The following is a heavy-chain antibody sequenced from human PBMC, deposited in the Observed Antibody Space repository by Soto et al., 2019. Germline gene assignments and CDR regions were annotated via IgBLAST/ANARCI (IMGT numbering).Heavy chain of an antibody. V-gene: IGHV1-8*01. Sequence: GASVKVSCKASGYTFTSYDINWVRQATGQGLEWKGWMNPNSGNTGYAQKFQGRVTMTRNTSISTAYMELSSLRSEDTAVYYCARGFTIFVVVIGSHYYYYGMDVWGQGTTVTVSS. J-gene: IGHJ6*02. D-gene: IGHD3-3*01. CDR1: GYTFTSYD. CDR3: ARGFTIFVVVIGSHYYYYGMDV. CDR2: MNPNSGNT.